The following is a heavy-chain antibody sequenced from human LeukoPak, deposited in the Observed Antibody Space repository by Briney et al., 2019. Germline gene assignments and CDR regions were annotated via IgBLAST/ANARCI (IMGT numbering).Heavy chain of an antibody. V-gene: IGHV3-23*01. CDR1: GFTFSSYA. D-gene: IGHD4-17*01. J-gene: IGHJ4*02. Sequence: GGSLRLSCAASGFTFSSYAMSWVRQAPGEGVEWVSAISGSGGSTYYADSVKGRFTISRDNSKNTLYLQMNSLRAQDTAVYYCAKEPTVTTNSDYWGQGTLVTVSS. CDR2: ISGSGGST. CDR3: AKEPTVTTNSDY.